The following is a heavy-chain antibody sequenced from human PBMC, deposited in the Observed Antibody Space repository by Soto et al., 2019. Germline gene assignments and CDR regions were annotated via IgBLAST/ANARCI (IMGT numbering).Heavy chain of an antibody. J-gene: IGHJ4*02. CDR2: LSHDGSKR. V-gene: IGHV3-30*18. CDR1: GFIFNSYD. CDR3: AKDLRGYCGGSTCNIFQS. Sequence: QVQLIESGGGVVQPGRSLRLSCAASGFIFNSYDMHWVRQAPGKGLEWVAFLSHDGSKRFYADSLKGPITMSRDNFNNTLYLEVHSLRPEDTAVYYCAKDLRGYCGGSTCNIFQSWGQGTLVTVSS. D-gene: IGHD2-2*01.